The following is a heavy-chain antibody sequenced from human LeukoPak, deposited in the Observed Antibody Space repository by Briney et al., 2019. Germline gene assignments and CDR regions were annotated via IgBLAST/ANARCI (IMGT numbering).Heavy chain of an antibody. Sequence: GGSLRLSCAASWFTVSSNYMSWVRQPAGKGLEWVSVIYSEGITYYADSVKGRFTISGDNSKNTLYLQMNRQRAEDTAVNYCAKGDIVVVPAPFDYWGQGTLVTVSS. V-gene: IGHV3-53*01. CDR1: WFTVSSNY. CDR2: IYSEGIT. CDR3: AKGDIVVVPAPFDY. D-gene: IGHD2-2*01. J-gene: IGHJ4*02.